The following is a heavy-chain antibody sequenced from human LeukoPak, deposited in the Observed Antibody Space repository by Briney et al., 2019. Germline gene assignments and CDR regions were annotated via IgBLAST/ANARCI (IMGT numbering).Heavy chain of an antibody. CDR3: ARGIQPPKYYGSGSDTFDI. J-gene: IGHJ3*02. D-gene: IGHD3-10*01. Sequence: GRSLRLSCVASGFTFSTYAIHWVRQAPGKGLEWVAVVSKGGNTKYYADSVKGRFTISRDNSKNTLYLQMNSLRAEDTSVYYCARGIQPPKYYGSGSDTFDIWGQGTMVTVSS. V-gene: IGHV3-30*04. CDR1: GFTFSTYA. CDR2: VSKGGNTK.